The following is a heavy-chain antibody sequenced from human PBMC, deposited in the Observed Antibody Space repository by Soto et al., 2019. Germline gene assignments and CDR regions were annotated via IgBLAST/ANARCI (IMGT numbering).Heavy chain of an antibody. J-gene: IGHJ4*02. Sequence: VKVSCKASGYTFTSYDINWVRQATGQGLEWMGWMNPNSGNTGYAQKFQGRVTMTRDTSASTAYMELSSLRSEDTAVYYCARDSELLSMSGTLMAYWGQGTLVTVSS. CDR1: GYTFTSYD. CDR2: MNPNSGNT. D-gene: IGHD1-7*01. CDR3: ARDSELLSMSGTLMAY. V-gene: IGHV1-8*01.